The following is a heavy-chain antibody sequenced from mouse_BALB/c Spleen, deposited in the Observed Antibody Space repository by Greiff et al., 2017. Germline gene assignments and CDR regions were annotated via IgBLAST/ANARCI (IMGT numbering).Heavy chain of an antibody. CDR2: INSNGGST. Sequence: DVMLVESGGGLVKLGGSLKLSCAASGFTFSSYYMSWVRQTPEKRLELVAAINSNGGSTYYPDTVKGRFTISRDNAKNTLYLQMSSLKSEDTALYYCARHSSPYAMDYWGQGTSGTVSS. CDR1: GFTFSSYY. V-gene: IGHV5-6-2*01. J-gene: IGHJ4*01. CDR3: ARHSSPYAMDY. D-gene: IGHD1-1*01.